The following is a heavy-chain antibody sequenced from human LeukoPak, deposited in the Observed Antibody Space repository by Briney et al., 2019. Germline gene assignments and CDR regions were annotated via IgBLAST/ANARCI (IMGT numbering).Heavy chain of an antibody. CDR3: ASTHSFLFDY. CDR1: GFPFSSYS. J-gene: IGHJ4*02. CDR2: ISSSSSYI. V-gene: IGHV3-21*01. D-gene: IGHD1-26*01. Sequence: GGSLRLSCAASGFPFSSYSMNWVRQAPGKGLEWVSSISSSSSYIYYADSVKGRFTISRDNAKNSLYLQMNSLRAEDTAVYYCASTHSFLFDYWGQGTLVTVSS.